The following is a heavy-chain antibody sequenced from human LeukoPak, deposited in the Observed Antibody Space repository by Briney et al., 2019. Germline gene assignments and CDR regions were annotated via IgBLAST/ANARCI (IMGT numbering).Heavy chain of an antibody. CDR1: GGSISSGSYY. J-gene: IGHJ4*02. Sequence: SETLSLTCTVSGGSISSGSYYWGWIRQPPGKGLEWIGTIYYSGSSYYNPSLKSRVTISVDRSKNQFSLKLSSVTAADTAVYYCARENYGDYFDYWGQGTLVTVSS. V-gene: IGHV4-39*07. CDR2: IYYSGSS. D-gene: IGHD4-17*01. CDR3: ARENYGDYFDY.